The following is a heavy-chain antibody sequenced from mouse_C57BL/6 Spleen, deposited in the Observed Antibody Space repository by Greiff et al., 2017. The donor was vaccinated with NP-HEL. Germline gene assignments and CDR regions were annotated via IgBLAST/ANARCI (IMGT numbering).Heavy chain of an antibody. Sequence: VQLQQPGAELVKPGASVKLSCKASGYTFTSYWMHWVKQRPGQGLEWIGMIHPNSGSTNYNEKFKSKATLTVDKSSSTAYMQLSSLTSEDSAVYYCSPITTGAMDYWGQGTSVTVSS. CDR1: GYTFTSYW. V-gene: IGHV1-64*01. CDR2: IHPNSGST. CDR3: SPITTGAMDY. D-gene: IGHD1-2*01. J-gene: IGHJ4*01.